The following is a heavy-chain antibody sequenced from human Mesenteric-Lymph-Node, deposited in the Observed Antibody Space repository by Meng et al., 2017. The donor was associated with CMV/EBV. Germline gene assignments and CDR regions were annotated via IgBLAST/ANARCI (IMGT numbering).Heavy chain of an antibody. Sequence: GESLKISCAASGFTLSSYWMHWVRQAPGKGLVWVSRINSDGSSTSYADSVKGRFTISRDNAKNTLYLQMNSLRAEDTAVYYCARVHRPEYSSSSIILYYYYYGMDVWGQGTTVTVSS. CDR1: GFTLSSYW. V-gene: IGHV3-74*01. CDR3: ARVHRPEYSSSSIILYYYYYGMDV. J-gene: IGHJ6*02. CDR2: INSDGSST. D-gene: IGHD6-6*01.